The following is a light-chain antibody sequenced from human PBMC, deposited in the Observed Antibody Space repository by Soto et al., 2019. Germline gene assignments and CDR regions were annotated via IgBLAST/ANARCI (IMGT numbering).Light chain of an antibody. V-gene: IGKV3-15*01. CDR3: QQYDNWLRT. CDR1: QSVSSN. Sequence: TLSVSPGERATLSCRASQSVSSNLAWYQHKPGQPPRLLIYDASTRATGIPARFSGSGSGTDFTLTISSLQSEDLAVYYCQQYDNWLRTFGQGTKVDIK. CDR2: DAS. J-gene: IGKJ1*01.